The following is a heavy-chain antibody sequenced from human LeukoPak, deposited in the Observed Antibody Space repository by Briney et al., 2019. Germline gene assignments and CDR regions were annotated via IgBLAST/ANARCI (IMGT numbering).Heavy chain of an antibody. Sequence: SETLSLTCTVSGGSISSGSYYWSWIRQPAGKGLEWIGRIYTSGCTNYNPSLKSRVTISVDTSKNQFSLKLSSVTAADTAVYYCARGYHSDAFDIWGQGTMVTVSS. D-gene: IGHD2-2*01. V-gene: IGHV4-61*02. CDR1: GGSISSGSYY. CDR3: ARGYHSDAFDI. CDR2: IYTSGCT. J-gene: IGHJ3*02.